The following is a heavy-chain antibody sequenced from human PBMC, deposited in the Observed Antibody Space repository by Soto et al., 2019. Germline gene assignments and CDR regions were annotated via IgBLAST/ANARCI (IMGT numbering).Heavy chain of an antibody. CDR1: GYTFTSYG. V-gene: IGHV1-18*01. J-gene: IGHJ4*02. CDR2: ISAYNGNT. D-gene: IGHD6-19*01. Sequence: QVQLVQSGAEVKKPGASVKVSCKASGYTFTSYGISWVRQAPGQGLEWMGWISAYNGNTNYAQKLQGRFTMTTDTAESTAYMELRSLGYDDTAVYYCARDLAVGLVDYWGQGTLVTVSS. CDR3: ARDLAVGLVDY.